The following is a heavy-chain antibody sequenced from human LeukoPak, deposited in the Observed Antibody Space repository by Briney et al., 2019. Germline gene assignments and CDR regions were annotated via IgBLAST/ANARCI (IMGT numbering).Heavy chain of an antibody. V-gene: IGHV4-38-2*01. D-gene: IGHD2-2*01. Sequence: PSDTLPLTCVVSGYYITNGHYRGRVRQPPGKGLEWIGPIWHSGRTFFNPSLNSRVAISVDTSKNQFSLKLSSVTAADTAVFFCARLPHCSGTACYGGGYYCDYWGQGTLVTVSS. CDR3: ARLPHCSGTACYGGGYYCDY. CDR2: IWHSGRT. J-gene: IGHJ4*02. CDR1: GYYITNGHY.